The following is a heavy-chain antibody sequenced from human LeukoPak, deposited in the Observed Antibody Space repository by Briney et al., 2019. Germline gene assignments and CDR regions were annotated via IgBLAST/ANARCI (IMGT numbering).Heavy chain of an antibody. Sequence: ASVKVSCKASGYTFTSSGINWVRQAPGQGLEWMGWISGYNGNTDYAQKLLGRVTMTTDTSTSTAYMELRSLRPDDTAVYYCARDKGYRSTWRPSWFDPWGQGTLVTVSS. V-gene: IGHV1-18*01. J-gene: IGHJ5*02. CDR2: ISGYNGNT. D-gene: IGHD6-13*01. CDR1: GYTFTSSG. CDR3: ARDKGYRSTWRPSWFDP.